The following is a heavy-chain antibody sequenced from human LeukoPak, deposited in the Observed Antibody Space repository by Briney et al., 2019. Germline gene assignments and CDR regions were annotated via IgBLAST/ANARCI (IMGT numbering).Heavy chain of an antibody. D-gene: IGHD2-2*03. Sequence: GGSLRLTCAASGFSFRHYPMSWVRQAPARGLEWVSSLRGDGETFYEDSVKGRFTLSRDDSRNKVYLQLNYVTAEDTAIYYCARASWISSADAVWWGQGTLVTVSS. CDR1: GFSFRHYP. J-gene: IGHJ4*02. V-gene: IGHV3-23*01. CDR2: LRGDGET. CDR3: ARASWISSADAVW.